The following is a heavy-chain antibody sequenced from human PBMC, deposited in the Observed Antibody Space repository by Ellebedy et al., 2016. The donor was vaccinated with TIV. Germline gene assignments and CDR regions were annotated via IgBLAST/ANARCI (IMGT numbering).Heavy chain of an antibody. J-gene: IGHJ4*02. CDR3: ARGLFGSGRYSCGY. V-gene: IGHV3-69-1*01. CDR2: IGIAATI. CDR1: GFIFSNYG. D-gene: IGHD3-10*01. Sequence: GESLKISCAASGFIFSNYGVNWVRQAPGKGLEWVSYIGIAATIHYADSHYADFVKGRFTISRDNAKNSLYLQMNSLRAEDTAVYYCARGLFGSGRYSCGYWGQGTLVIVSS.